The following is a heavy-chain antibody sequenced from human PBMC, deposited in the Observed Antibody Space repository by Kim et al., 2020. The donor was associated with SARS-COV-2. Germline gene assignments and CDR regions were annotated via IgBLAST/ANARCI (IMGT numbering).Heavy chain of an antibody. CDR2: IYDTGIT. Sequence: SETLSLTCSVSGGSISSGGYYWSWIRQHPGNGLECIGYIYDTGITYYKPSLKSRVTISIDTSKNHFSLKLNFVTAADAAVYFCARSVWGNYRTGAGLDVWGQGTTVTVSS. D-gene: IGHD3-16*02. J-gene: IGHJ6*02. V-gene: IGHV4-31*03. CDR1: GGSISSGGYY. CDR3: ARSVWGNYRTGAGLDV.